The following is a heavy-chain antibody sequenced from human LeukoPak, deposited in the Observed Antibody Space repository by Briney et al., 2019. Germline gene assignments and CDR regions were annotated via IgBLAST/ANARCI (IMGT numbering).Heavy chain of an antibody. Sequence: GASVKVSCKASGYTFTSYDINWVRQATGQGLEWMGWMNPNRGNTGYAQKFQGRVTITRNTSISTAYMELSSLRSEDTAVYYCARGRITMVRGVIIYWFDPWGQGTLVTVSS. J-gene: IGHJ5*02. CDR1: GYTFTSYD. CDR2: MNPNRGNT. D-gene: IGHD3-10*01. V-gene: IGHV1-8*03. CDR3: ARGRITMVRGVIIYWFDP.